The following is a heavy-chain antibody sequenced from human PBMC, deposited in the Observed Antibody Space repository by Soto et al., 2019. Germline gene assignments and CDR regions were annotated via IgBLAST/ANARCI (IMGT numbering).Heavy chain of an antibody. Sequence: GGSLRLSCAASGFTFSSYGMHWVRQAPGKGLEWVAVIWYDGSNKYYADSVKGRFTISRDNSKNTLYLQMNSLRAEDTAVYYCAREFAPETYGMDVWGQGTTVTVSS. CDR1: GFTFSSYG. V-gene: IGHV3-33*01. J-gene: IGHJ6*02. D-gene: IGHD2-21*01. CDR3: AREFAPETYGMDV. CDR2: IWYDGSNK.